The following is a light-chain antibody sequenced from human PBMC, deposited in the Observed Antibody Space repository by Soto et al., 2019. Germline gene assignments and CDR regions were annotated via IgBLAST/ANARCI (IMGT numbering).Light chain of an antibody. Sequence: EIVLTQSPVTLSLSPGERATISCRASQSVSSSYLAWYQQKPGQAPRLLIYGASSRATGIPDRFSGSGSGTDFTLPISRLEPEDFAVYYCQQYGSPPSTFGQGTKLEIK. V-gene: IGKV3-20*01. CDR2: GAS. CDR1: QSVSSSY. CDR3: QQYGSPPST. J-gene: IGKJ2*02.